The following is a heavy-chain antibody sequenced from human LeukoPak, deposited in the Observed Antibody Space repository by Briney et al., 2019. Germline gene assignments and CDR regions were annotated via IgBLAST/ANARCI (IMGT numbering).Heavy chain of an antibody. CDR2: INPNSGGT. J-gene: IGHJ1*01. V-gene: IGHV1-2*02. Sequence: GASVKVSCKASGYTFTGYYMHWVRQAPGQGLKWMGWINPNSGGTNYAQKFQGRVTMTGDTSISTAYMELSRLRSDDTAVYYCARASDDYRDYSEYFQHWRQGTLVTVSS. CDR1: GYTFTGYY. CDR3: ARASDDYRDYSEYFQH. D-gene: IGHD4-17*01.